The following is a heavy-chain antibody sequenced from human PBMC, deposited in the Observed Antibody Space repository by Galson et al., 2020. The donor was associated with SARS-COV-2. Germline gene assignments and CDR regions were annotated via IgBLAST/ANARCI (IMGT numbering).Heavy chain of an antibody. Sequence: SETLSLTCTVSGGSISSGGYYWSWIRQHPGKGLEWIGYIFYSGFTYYNPSLKSRVTMSLDTSKNQFSLELNSVTAADTAVYYCASGLGGDYWGPGTLVTVSS. V-gene: IGHV4-31*03. CDR1: GGSISSGGYY. CDR3: ASGLGGDY. CDR2: IFYSGFT. J-gene: IGHJ4*02. D-gene: IGHD1-26*01.